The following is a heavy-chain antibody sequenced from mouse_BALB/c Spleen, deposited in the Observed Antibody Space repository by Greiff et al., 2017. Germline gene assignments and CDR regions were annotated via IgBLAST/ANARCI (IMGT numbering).Heavy chain of an antibody. CDR2: INPGSGGT. V-gene: IGHV1-54*03. J-gene: IGHJ3*01. Sequence: VQLQQSGAELVRPGTSVKVSCKASGYAFTNYLLEWVKQRPGQGLEWIGVINPGSGGTNYNEKFTGKATLTADKSSSTAYMQRSSLTSDDSAVYFCARGSTMITTAWFAYWGQGTLVTVSA. D-gene: IGHD2-4*01. CDR1: GYAFTNYL. CDR3: ARGSTMITTAWFAY.